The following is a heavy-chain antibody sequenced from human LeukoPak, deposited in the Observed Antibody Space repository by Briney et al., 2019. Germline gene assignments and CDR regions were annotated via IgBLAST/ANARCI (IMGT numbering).Heavy chain of an antibody. D-gene: IGHD3-10*01. V-gene: IGHV3-7*01. CDR2: IKQDGSEK. CDR3: ARDQRAGYYYYYMDV. CDR1: GFTFSSYW. Sequence: PGGSLRLSCAASGFTFSSYWMSWVRQAPGKGLEWVANIKQDGSEKYYVDSVKGRFTISRDNAKNSLYLQMNSLRAEDTAVYYCARDQRAGYYYYYMDVWGKGTTVTISS. J-gene: IGHJ6*03.